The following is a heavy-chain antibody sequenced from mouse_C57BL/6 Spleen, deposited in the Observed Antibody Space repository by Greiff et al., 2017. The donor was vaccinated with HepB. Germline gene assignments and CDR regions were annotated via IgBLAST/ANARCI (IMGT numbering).Heavy chain of an antibody. CDR3: AREGLGAWFAY. D-gene: IGHD3-3*01. V-gene: IGHV1-19*01. CDR2: INPYNGGT. CDR1: GYTFTDYY. J-gene: IGHJ3*01. Sequence: EVQLQQSGPVLVKPGASVKMSCKASGYTFTDYYMNWVKQSHGKSLEWIGVINPYNGGTSYNQKFKGKATLTVDKSSSTAYMELNSLTSEDSAVYYCAREGLGAWFAYWGQGTLVTVSA.